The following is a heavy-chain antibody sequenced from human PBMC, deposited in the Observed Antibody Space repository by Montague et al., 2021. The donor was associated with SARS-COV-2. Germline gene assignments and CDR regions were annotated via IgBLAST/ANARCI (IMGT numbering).Heavy chain of an antibody. J-gene: IGHJ6*02. V-gene: IGHV4-34*01. Sequence: SETLSLTCAVYGGSFSGYYRTWIRQSPRKGLEWIGEINHSGSTNYNPSLKSRVTISVDTSKNQFSLKLSSVTAADTAVYYCACGEITTRGLIYYYGMDVWGQGTTGTVSS. CDR1: GGSFSGYY. D-gene: IGHD4-11*01. CDR3: ACGEITTRGLIYYYGMDV. CDR2: INHSGST.